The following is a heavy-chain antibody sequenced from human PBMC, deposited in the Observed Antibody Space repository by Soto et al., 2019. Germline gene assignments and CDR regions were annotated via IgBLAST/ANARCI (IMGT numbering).Heavy chain of an antibody. CDR3: ARGHQSSAYYDFWSGYQFDY. D-gene: IGHD3-3*01. CDR1: GGSFSGYY. CDR2: INHSGST. Sequence: PSETLSLTCAVYGGSFSGYYWSWIRQPPGKGLEWIGEINHSGSTNYNPSLKSRVTISVDTSKNQFSLKLGSVTAADTAVYYCARGHQSSAYYDFWSGYQFDYWGQGTLVTVSS. J-gene: IGHJ4*02. V-gene: IGHV4-34*01.